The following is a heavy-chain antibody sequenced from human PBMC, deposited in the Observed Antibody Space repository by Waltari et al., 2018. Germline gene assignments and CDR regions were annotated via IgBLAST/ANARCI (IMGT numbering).Heavy chain of an antibody. CDR1: GGSISSSNW. V-gene: IGHV4-4*02. D-gene: IGHD4-17*01. CDR2: IYHSGST. Sequence: QVQLQESGPGLVKPSGTLSLTCAVPGGSISSSNWWSWVRQPPGKGLEWIGEIYHSGSTNYNPSLKSRVTIAVDKSKNQFSLKLSSVTAADTAVYYCARGEKADITDYGDYYDLWGRGTLVTVSS. J-gene: IGHJ2*01. CDR3: ARGEKADITDYGDYYDL.